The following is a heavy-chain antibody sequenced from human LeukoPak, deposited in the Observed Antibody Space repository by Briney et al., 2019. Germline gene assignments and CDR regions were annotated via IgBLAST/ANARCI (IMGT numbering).Heavy chain of an antibody. J-gene: IGHJ4*02. D-gene: IGHD6-6*01. Sequence: GGSLRLSCAASGFTFSSYSMNWVRQAPGKGLEWVSCISSSSTIYYADSVKGRFTISRDNAKNSLYLQMNSLRDEDTAVYYCAREVSSSYYFDYWGQGTLVTVSS. CDR1: GFTFSSYS. CDR3: AREVSSSYYFDY. V-gene: IGHV3-48*02. CDR2: ISSSSTI.